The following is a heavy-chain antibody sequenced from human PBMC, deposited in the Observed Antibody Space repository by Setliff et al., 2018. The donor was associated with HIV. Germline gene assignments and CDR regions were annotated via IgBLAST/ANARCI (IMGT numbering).Heavy chain of an antibody. CDR1: GGSISSGTSY. V-gene: IGHV4-61*02. D-gene: IGHD1-26*01. Sequence: KPSETLSLTCTVSGGSISSGTSYWSWIRQPAEKGLEWIGRIYTSGSTNYNPSLKSRVTISVDTSKNQFSLKLSSVTAADTAVYYCARGGSGSPFDYWGQGTLVTVSS. CDR3: ARGGSGSPFDY. CDR2: IYTSGST. J-gene: IGHJ4*02.